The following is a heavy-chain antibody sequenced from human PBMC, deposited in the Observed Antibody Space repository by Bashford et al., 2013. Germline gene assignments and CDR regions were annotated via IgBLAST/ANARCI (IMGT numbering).Heavy chain of an antibody. V-gene: IGHV3-74*01. D-gene: IGHD2/OR15-2a*01. Sequence: GGSLRLSCAASGFSFSTYWMHWSRQVPGKGLVWVSSIKNDGSSTSYADSVKGRFTISRDNAKKSLYLQMNSLRVEDTAVYYCARLNPPGWDIVIRPAPAVGMDVWGQGTTVTVSS. CDR1: GFSFSTYW. J-gene: IGHJ6*02. CDR3: ARLNPPGWDIVIRPAPAVGMDV. CDR2: IKNDGSST.